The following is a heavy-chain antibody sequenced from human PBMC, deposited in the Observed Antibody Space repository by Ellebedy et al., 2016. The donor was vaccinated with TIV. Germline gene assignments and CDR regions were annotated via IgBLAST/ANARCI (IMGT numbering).Heavy chain of an antibody. CDR1: GYRFSNYY. V-gene: IGHV1-69*04. Sequence: ASVKVSCKASGYRFSNYYMHWVRQAPGHGLEWLGRIIPMFDVRDYAQELLGRVTITADTSTSTAYLELSSLRSEDTAIYYCARDNHYYVQYFQQWGQGTLVTVSS. D-gene: IGHD3-10*02. CDR2: IIPMFDVR. CDR3: ARDNHYYVQYFQQ. J-gene: IGHJ1*01.